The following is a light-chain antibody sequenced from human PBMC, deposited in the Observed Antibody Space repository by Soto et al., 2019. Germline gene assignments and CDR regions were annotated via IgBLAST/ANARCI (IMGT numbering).Light chain of an antibody. J-gene: IGKJ1*01. V-gene: IGKV1-33*01. CDR1: QDISNY. CDR2: DAS. CDR3: QQYNTYLS. Sequence: DIQMTQSPSSLSASVGDRVTITCQASQDISNYLNWYQQKPGKAPKLLIYDASNLETGVPSRFSGSRSGPDFTLTISSLQPDDVATYYCQQYNTYLSFGQGTKVDIK.